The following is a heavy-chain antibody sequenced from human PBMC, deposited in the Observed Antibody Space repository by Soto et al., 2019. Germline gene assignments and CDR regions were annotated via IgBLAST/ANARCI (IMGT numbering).Heavy chain of an antibody. J-gene: IGHJ6*02. CDR2: IYPGDSKA. V-gene: IGHV5-51*01. Sequence: GESLKISSKGSGDSFTTYWIAWVRQMPGKGLEWMGIIYPGDSKATYSPSFQGQVTISADKSISTAYLQWSSLKASDTAMYYCARTSAAGKYYYGMDVWGQGTTVTVSS. CDR1: GDSFTTYW. CDR3: ARTSAAGKYYYGMDV. D-gene: IGHD6-13*01.